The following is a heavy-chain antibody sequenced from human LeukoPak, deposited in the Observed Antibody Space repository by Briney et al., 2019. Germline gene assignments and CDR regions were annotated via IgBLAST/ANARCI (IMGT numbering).Heavy chain of an antibody. CDR2: ISYDGSNK. D-gene: IGHD2-2*01. J-gene: IGHJ6*02. CDR1: GCTFSSYG. Sequence: PGRSLRLSCAASGCTFSSYGLHWVRQAQGKGLEWVAVISYDGSNKYYADSVKGRFTISRDNSKNTLYLQMNSLRAEDTAVYYCAKEGPAAPTWRMDVWGQGATVTVSS. V-gene: IGHV3-30*18. CDR3: AKEGPAAPTWRMDV.